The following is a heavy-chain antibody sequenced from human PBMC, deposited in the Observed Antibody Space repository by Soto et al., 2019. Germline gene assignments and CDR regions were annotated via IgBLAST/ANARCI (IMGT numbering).Heavy chain of an antibody. V-gene: IGHV3-15*01. CDR1: GFTFSNAW. D-gene: IGHD2-21*01. CDR3: TTDPAMGVIAIGPRLWLFDY. J-gene: IGHJ4*02. CDR2: IKGKTDGGTT. Sequence: GGSLRLSCPASGFTFSNAWMSWVRQAPGKGLEWVGRIKGKTDGGTTDYAAPVKGRFTISRDDSKNTLYLQMNSLKTEDTAVYYCTTDPAMGVIAIGPRLWLFDYWGQGTLVTVSS.